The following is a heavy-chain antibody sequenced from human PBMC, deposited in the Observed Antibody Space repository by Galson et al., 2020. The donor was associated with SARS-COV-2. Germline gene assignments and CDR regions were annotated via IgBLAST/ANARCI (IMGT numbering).Heavy chain of an antibody. Sequence: SETLSLTCTVSGGSISSYYWSWIRQPAGKGLEWIGRIYTSGSTNYNPSLKSRVTMSVDTSKNQFSLKLSSVTAADTAVYYCARDKSTDHNILTGQYNWFDPWGQGTLVTVS. CDR3: ARDKSTDHNILTGQYNWFDP. V-gene: IGHV4-4*07. CDR1: GGSISSYY. CDR2: IYTSGST. J-gene: IGHJ5*02. D-gene: IGHD3-9*01.